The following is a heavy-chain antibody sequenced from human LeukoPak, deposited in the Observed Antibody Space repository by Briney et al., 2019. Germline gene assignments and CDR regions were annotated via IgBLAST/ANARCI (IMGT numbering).Heavy chain of an antibody. Sequence: ASVKVSCKASGYTFTCYGISWVRQAPGQGLEWMGWISAYNGNTRYAQNLQGRVTLTTDTSTSTAYMEVRSLRSDDTAVYYCGRAQTTGFGESLHYWGQGTLVTVSS. CDR1: GYTFTCYG. CDR2: ISAYNGNT. D-gene: IGHD3-10*01. V-gene: IGHV1-18*01. J-gene: IGHJ4*02. CDR3: GRAQTTGFGESLHY.